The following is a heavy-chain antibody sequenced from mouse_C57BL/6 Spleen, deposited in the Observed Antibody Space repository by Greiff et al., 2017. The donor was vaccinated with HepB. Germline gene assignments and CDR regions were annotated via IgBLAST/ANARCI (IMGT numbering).Heavy chain of an antibody. J-gene: IGHJ1*03. Sequence: VQLQQPGAELVKPGASVKVSCKASGYTFTSYWMHWVKQRPGQGLEWIGRIHPSDSDTNYNQKFKGKATLTVDKSSSTAYMQLSSLTSEDSAVYYCAIEVSGSSYEYFDVWGTGTTVTVSS. CDR1: GYTFTSYW. V-gene: IGHV1-74*01. D-gene: IGHD1-1*01. CDR2: IHPSDSDT. CDR3: AIEVSGSSYEYFDV.